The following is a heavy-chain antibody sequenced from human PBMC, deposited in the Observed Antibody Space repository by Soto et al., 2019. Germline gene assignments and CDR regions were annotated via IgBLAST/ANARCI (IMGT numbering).Heavy chain of an antibody. J-gene: IGHJ2*01. CDR1: GGSISSSSYY. CDR3: ARNCDYRYGYFDL. D-gene: IGHD4-4*01. CDR2: IYYSGST. Sequence: PSETLSLTCTVSGGSISSSSYYWGWIRQPPGKGLEWIGSIYYSGSTYYNPSLKSRVTISVDTSKNQFSLKLSSVTAADTAVYYCARNCDYRYGYFDLWGRGTLVTVSA. V-gene: IGHV4-39*01.